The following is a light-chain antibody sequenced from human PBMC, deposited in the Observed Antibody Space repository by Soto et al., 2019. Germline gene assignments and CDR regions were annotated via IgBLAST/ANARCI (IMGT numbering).Light chain of an antibody. Sequence: DIKMTQSPSSLSAAVGDRVTITCRARQGIRNDLAWYQQKAGKAPKRLIYVASSLQSGVPSRFSGSGSGTEFTLPINSLQPEYFATYSCLQHDSYSLTFGQSTRLE. J-gene: IGKJ5*01. CDR3: LQHDSYSLT. CDR2: VAS. CDR1: QGIRND. V-gene: IGKV1-17*01.